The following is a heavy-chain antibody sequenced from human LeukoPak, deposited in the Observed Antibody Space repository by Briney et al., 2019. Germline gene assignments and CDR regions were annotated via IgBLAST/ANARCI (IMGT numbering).Heavy chain of an antibody. V-gene: IGHV4-30-4*01. J-gene: IGHJ4*02. CDR3: ARGISRFDY. CDR2: IYYSGST. CDR1: GGSISSGDYY. Sequence: PSETLSLTCTVSGGSISSGDYYWSWIRQPPGEGLEWIGYIYYSGSTFHNPSLKSRITISVDTSKNQFSLQLSSVTAADTAVYYCARGISRFDYWGRETLVTVSS. D-gene: IGHD2/OR15-2a*01.